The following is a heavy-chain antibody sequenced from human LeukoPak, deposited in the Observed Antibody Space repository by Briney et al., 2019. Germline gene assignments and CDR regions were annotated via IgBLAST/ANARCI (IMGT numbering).Heavy chain of an antibody. Sequence: GASVKVSCKASGGTFSSYAISWVRQAPGQGLEWMGGIIPIFGTANYAQKFQGRVTITADKSTSTAYMELSSVTAADTAVYYCARAYFSSWYMNWFDPWGQGTLVTVSS. J-gene: IGHJ5*02. CDR1: GGTFSSYA. D-gene: IGHD6-13*01. CDR3: ARAYFSSWYMNWFDP. CDR2: IIPIFGTA. V-gene: IGHV1-69*06.